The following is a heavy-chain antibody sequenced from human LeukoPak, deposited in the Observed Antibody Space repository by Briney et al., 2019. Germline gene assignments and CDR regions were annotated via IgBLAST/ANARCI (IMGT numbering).Heavy chain of an antibody. D-gene: IGHD3-10*01. CDR3: ARGGSSYYYGSRGRRYFDY. CDR2: IIPIFGTA. V-gene: IGHV1-69*06. J-gene: IGHJ4*02. CDR1: GGTFSSYA. Sequence: GASVKVSCKASGGTFSSYAISWVRQAPGQGLEWMGGIIPIFGTANYAQKFQGRVTITADKSTSTAYMELSSLRSEDTAVYYCARGGSSYYYGSRGRRYFDYWGQGTLVTVSS.